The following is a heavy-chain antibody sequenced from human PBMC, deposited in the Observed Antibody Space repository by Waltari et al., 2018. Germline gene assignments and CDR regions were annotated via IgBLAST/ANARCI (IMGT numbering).Heavy chain of an antibody. Sequence: QVQLQESGPGLVKPSETLSLTCAVSGDSINNYYWNWIRQPPGKELEWIGYIAYNGRTNSNPSLKSRVTLSVDTSKTQFSLKLTSVTSADTAIYYCGRSYDFWSGYPLDYWAREGWSPSPQ. CDR2: IAYNGRT. V-gene: IGHV4-59*01. CDR1: GDSINNYY. D-gene: IGHD3-3*01. CDR3: GRSYDFWSGYPLDY. J-gene: IGHJ4*02.